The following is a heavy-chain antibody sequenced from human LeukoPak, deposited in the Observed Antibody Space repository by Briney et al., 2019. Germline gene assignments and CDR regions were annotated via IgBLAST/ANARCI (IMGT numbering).Heavy chain of an antibody. CDR3: ARGDSSSWYNWFDP. Sequence: GGSLRLSCAASGFTFSSYSMNWVRQAPGKGLEWVSVIYSGGSTYYADSVKGRFTISRDNSKNTLYLQMNSLRAEDTAVYYCARGDSSSWYNWFDPWGQGTLVTVSS. CDR2: IYSGGST. J-gene: IGHJ5*02. CDR1: GFTFSSYS. D-gene: IGHD6-13*01. V-gene: IGHV3-66*01.